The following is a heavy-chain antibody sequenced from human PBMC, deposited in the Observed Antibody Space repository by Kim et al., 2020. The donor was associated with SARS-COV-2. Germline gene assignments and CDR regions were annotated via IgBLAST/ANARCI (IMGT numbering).Heavy chain of an antibody. CDR1: GFTFGDYA. CDR3: AKDIWDFTGSPCYFDY. CDR2: ISWNSGSI. J-gene: IGHJ4*02. D-gene: IGHD3-16*01. Sequence: GGSLRLSCAASGFTFGDYAMHWVRQAPGKGLEWVSGISWNSGSIGYADSVKGRFTISRDNAKNSLYLQMNSLRAEDTALYYCAKDIWDFTGSPCYFDYWGQGTLVTVSS. V-gene: IGHV3-9*01.